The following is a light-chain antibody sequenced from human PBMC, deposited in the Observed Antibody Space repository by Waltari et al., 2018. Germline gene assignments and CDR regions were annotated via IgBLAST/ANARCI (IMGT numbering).Light chain of an antibody. CDR3: QHRDHWPPDAT. CDR2: GTS. V-gene: IGKV3D-20*02. CDR1: QSVSSTY. Sequence: EIVLTQSPGTLSLSPGERATLSCRASQSVSSTYLAWYQQKPGQAPRLLTYGTSSRGTGIPARFSGSGSGTDFTLTISSLEPEDFAVYYCQHRDHWPPDATFGPGTKVDV. J-gene: IGKJ3*01.